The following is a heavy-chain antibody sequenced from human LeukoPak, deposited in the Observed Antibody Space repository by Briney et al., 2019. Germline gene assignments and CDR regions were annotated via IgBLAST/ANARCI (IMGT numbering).Heavy chain of an antibody. CDR3: ARGGKYLLYRRDGYNLKADY. CDR2: ISSNDDTI. V-gene: IGHV3-48*03. D-gene: IGHD5-24*01. Sequence: GGSLRLSCAASGFTFSSYEMNWVRQAPGKGLEWVSYISSNDDTIYYAGSVKGRFTISRDNAKNSLYLQMNSLRAEDTAVYYCARGGKYLLYRRDGYNLKADYWGQGTLVTVSS. J-gene: IGHJ4*02. CDR1: GFTFSSYE.